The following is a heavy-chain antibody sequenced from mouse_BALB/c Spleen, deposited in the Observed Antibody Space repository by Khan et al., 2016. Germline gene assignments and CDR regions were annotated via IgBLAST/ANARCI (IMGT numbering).Heavy chain of an antibody. D-gene: IGHD2-14*01. CDR3: ARQDYRSYAMDY. CDR1: GFSLTSYG. V-gene: IGHV2-6-2*01. CDR2: IWSDGNT. J-gene: IGHJ4*01. Sequence: QVQLKESGPDLVAPSQSLSITCTVSGFSLTSYGVHWVRQPPGKGLEWLVVIWSDGNTSYNSTLKSRLSISKDNSKSQVFLKMISLQTDDTAMYYCARQDYRSYAMDYRGQGTSVTVSS.